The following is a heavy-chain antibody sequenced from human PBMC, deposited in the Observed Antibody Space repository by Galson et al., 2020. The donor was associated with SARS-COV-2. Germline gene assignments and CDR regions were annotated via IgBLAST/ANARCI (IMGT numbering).Heavy chain of an antibody. D-gene: IGHD2-15*01. CDR2: INPKSGDP. CDR3: ATLDSSYGLDV. J-gene: IGHJ6*02. V-gene: IGHV1-2*06. CDR1: GYPFTDYF. Sequence: ASVKVSCKASGYPFTDYFLHWVRQAPGQGLEWVGRINPKSGDPNYAQKFQGRVTMTRDTSISTAYMDLTRLKSDDTAVYYCATLDSSYGLDVWGQGTTVTVSS.